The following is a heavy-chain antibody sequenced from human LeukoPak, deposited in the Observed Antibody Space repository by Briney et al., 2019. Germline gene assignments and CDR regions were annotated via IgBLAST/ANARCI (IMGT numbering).Heavy chain of an antibody. CDR1: GFTFSSYA. J-gene: IGHJ6*02. V-gene: IGHV3-21*01. CDR2: ISSSSSYI. Sequence: GGSLRLSCAASGFTFSSYAMSWVRQAPGKGLEWVSSISSSSSYIYHADSVKGRFTISRDNAKNSLYLQMNSLRAEDTAVYYCARPTCSGGSCYGYYYYGMDVWGQGTTVTVSS. D-gene: IGHD2-15*01. CDR3: ARPTCSGGSCYGYYYYGMDV.